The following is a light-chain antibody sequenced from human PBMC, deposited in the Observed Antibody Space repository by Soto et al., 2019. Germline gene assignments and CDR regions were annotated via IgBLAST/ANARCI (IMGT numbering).Light chain of an antibody. CDR2: DAS. CDR1: QSVSSY. J-gene: IGKJ5*01. CDR3: QQRSNCPPFT. Sequence: EIVLTQSPATLSLSPGERATLSCRASQSVSSYLAWYQQKPGQAPRLLIYDASNRATGIPARFSGSGSGTDFTLTIRSLEPEDFEVYYCQQRSNCPPFTFGQGTRLEIK. V-gene: IGKV3-11*01.